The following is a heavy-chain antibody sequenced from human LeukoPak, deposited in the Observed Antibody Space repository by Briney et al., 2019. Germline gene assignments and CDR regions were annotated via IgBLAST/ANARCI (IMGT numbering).Heavy chain of an antibody. J-gene: IGHJ6*03. Sequence: GGSLRLSCAASGFTFSSYWMSWVRQAPGKGLEWVAFIRYDGSNKYYADSVKGRFTTSRDNSKNTLYLQMNSLRAEDTAVYYCERTTGGYCRGSTCYYYYYYVNVWGKGTTVTVSS. CDR1: GFTFSSYW. D-gene: IGHD2-15*01. CDR3: ERTTGGYCRGSTCYYYYYYVNV. CDR2: IRYDGSNK. V-gene: IGHV3-30*02.